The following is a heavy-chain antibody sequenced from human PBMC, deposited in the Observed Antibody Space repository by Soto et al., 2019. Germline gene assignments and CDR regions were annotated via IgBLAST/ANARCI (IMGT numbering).Heavy chain of an antibody. J-gene: IGHJ2*01. CDR1: GYTFSNFG. CDR3: ARCYCSVGSCYTCWHFDL. CDR2: IGPYNGNT. D-gene: IGHD2-15*01. Sequence: QVQLVQSAAEVKKPGASVKVSCKASGYTFSNFGLIWVRQAPGQGLEWMGWIGPYNGNTDHAQKFQDRVTMTTDTSTNTAYMELRGLTSDDTAVYYCARCYCSVGSCYTCWHFDLWGRGTLVTVSS. V-gene: IGHV1-18*01.